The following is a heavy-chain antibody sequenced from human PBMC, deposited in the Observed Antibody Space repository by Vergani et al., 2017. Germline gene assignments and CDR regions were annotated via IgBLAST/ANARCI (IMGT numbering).Heavy chain of an antibody. CDR1: GFTFSSYS. CDR2: IKQDGSEK. V-gene: IGHV3-7*01. CDR3: ARDKIPFSRYQLLAY. D-gene: IGHD2-2*01. J-gene: IGHJ4*02. Sequence: EVQLVESGGGLVKPGGSLRLSCAASGFTFSSYSMNWVRQAPGKGLEWVANIKQDGSEKYYVDSVKGRFTISRDNAKNSLYLQMNSLRAEDTAVYYCARDKIPFSRYQLLAYWGQGTLVTVSS.